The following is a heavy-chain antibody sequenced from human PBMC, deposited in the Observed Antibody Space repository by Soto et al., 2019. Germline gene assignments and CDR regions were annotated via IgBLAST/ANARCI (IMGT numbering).Heavy chain of an antibody. CDR3: ARDPGPRPAAIRGLGWFDP. CDR1: GFTFSNFS. CDR2: ISNNGSAT. V-gene: IGHV3-48*04. J-gene: IGHJ5*02. Sequence: GGSLRLSCAVSGFTFSNFSINWVRQAPGKGLEWLSYISNNGSATYYADSVKGRFTISRDNAKKSVYLQMESLRADDTAVYYCARDPGPRPAAIRGLGWFDPWGQGTVVTVSS. D-gene: IGHD2-2*01.